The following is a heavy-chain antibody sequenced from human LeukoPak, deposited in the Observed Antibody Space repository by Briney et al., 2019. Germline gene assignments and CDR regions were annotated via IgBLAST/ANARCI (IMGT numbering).Heavy chain of an antibody. J-gene: IGHJ4*02. CDR3: ARDPMVRGVFDY. D-gene: IGHD3-10*01. V-gene: IGHV3-21*01. Sequence: GGSLRLSCAASGFTFSSYEMNWVRQAPGKGLEWVSSISSSSSYIYYADSVKGRFTISRDNAKNSLYLQMNGLRAEDTAVYYCARDPMVRGVFDYWGQGTLVTVSS. CDR2: ISSSSSYI. CDR1: GFTFSSYE.